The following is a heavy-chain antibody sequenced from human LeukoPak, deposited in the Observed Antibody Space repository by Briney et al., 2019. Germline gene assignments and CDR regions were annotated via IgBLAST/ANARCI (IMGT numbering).Heavy chain of an antibody. CDR3: ARGSNAGFLEWLLLY. CDR1: GYTFTSYA. V-gene: IGHV1-69*06. J-gene: IGHJ4*02. Sequence: SVKVPCKASGYTFTSYAISWVRQAPGQGLEWMGGIIPIFGTANYAQKFQGRVTITADKYTSTAYMELSSLRSEDTAVYYCARGSNAGFLEWLLLYWGQGTLVTVSS. D-gene: IGHD3-3*01. CDR2: IIPIFGTA.